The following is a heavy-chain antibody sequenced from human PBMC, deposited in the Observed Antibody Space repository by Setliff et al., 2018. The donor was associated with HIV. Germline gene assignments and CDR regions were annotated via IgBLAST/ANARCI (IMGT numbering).Heavy chain of an antibody. CDR2: IYYSGDT. V-gene: IGHV4-31*03. Sequence: LSETLSLTCSVSGVSISNGVYFWSWLRQHPGKGLEWVGYIYYSGDTYYNPSLKSRVTISVDTSENRFSLTLNSVTAADTAVYYCATEMAAIRQDAFDIWGLGTRVTVSS. CDR3: ATEMAAIRQDAFDI. J-gene: IGHJ3*02. D-gene: IGHD6-19*01. CDR1: GVSISNGVYF.